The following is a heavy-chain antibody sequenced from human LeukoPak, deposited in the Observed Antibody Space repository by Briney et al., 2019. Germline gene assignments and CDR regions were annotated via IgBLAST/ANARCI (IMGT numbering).Heavy chain of an antibody. V-gene: IGHV4-39*07. J-gene: IGHJ3*02. CDR3: ARSLLEGIAARRDAFDI. CDR2: IYSSGST. Sequence: PSETLSLTCIVSGASISGSTYYWAWIRQPPGKGLEWIGSIYSSGSTRYSPSLKSRVTMSVDTSKNQFSLKLSSVTAADTAVYCCARSLLEGIAARRDAFDIWGQGTMVTVSS. D-gene: IGHD6-6*01. CDR1: GASISGSTYY.